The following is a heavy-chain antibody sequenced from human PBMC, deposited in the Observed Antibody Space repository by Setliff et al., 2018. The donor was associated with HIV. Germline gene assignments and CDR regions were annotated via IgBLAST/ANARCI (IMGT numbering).Heavy chain of an antibody. V-gene: IGHV3-7*01. CDR2: IKQDGSGM. CDR1: GLPFYNYW. Sequence: PGGSLRLSCVASGLPFYNYWMTWLRRAPGRGLEWVANIKQDGSGMHYIESVKGRFTISRDNSKNTLYLQMNSLGAEDTAVYYCAKADTSGWYPHFQFWGQGTLVTVSS. CDR3: AKADTSGWYPHFQF. J-gene: IGHJ4*02. D-gene: IGHD6-19*01.